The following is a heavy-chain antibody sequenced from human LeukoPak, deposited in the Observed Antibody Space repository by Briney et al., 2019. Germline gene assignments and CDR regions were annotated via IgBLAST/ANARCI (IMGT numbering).Heavy chain of an antibody. CDR2: IDHSGST. V-gene: IGHV4-34*01. J-gene: IGHJ4*02. CDR3: ARGPRDWLLFD. Sequence: SETLSLTCAVYGGSFSGYYWSWIRQPPGKGLEWIGEIDHSGSTNYNPSLKSRVTISLDTSKNQFSLRLSSVTAADTAVYYCARGPRDWLLFDWGQGTLVTVSS. CDR1: GGSFSGYY. D-gene: IGHD3-10*02.